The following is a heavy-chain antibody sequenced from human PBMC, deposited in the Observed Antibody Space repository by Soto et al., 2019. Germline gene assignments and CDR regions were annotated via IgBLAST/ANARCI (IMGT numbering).Heavy chain of an antibody. CDR2: IYYSGST. Sequence: SETLSLTCTVSGGSISSGGYYWSWIRQHPGKGLEWIGYIYYSGSTNYNPSLKSRVTISVDTSKNQFSLKLTSVTAAETAVNKWAREKFTGFFDNGGREPRVPVSS. D-gene: IGHD3-16*01. J-gene: IGHJ4*02. CDR1: GGSISSGGYY. V-gene: IGHV4-31*03. CDR3: AREKFTGFFDN.